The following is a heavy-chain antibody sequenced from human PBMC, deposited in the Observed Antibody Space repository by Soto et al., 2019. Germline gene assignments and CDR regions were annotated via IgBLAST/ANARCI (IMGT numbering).Heavy chain of an antibody. D-gene: IGHD4-17*01. V-gene: IGHV3-23*01. CDR1: GFTFSSYA. J-gene: IGHJ4*02. CDR3: AKSYGEPYYFDY. CDR2: ISGSGGST. Sequence: GSLRLSCAASGFTFSSYAMSWVRQAPGKGLEWVSAISGSGGSTYYADSVKGRFTISRDNSKNTLYLQMNSLRAEDTAVYYCAKSYGEPYYFDYWGQGTLVTVSS.